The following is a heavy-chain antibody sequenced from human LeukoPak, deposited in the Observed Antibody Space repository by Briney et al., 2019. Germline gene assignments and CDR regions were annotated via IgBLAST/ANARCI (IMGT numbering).Heavy chain of an antibody. V-gene: IGHV4-59*08. Sequence: SVTLSLTCTVSGGSISGYYWTWIRQPPGKGLEWIGYIHSSGSTNYNPSLKSRVTISVDTSKNQFSLKVSSVTAADTAVYYCAQQDGYCSSTTRYYYNWFDPWGQGTLVTVSS. CDR3: AQQDGYCSSTTRYYYNWFDP. J-gene: IGHJ5*02. D-gene: IGHD2-2*01. CDR2: IHSSGST. CDR1: GGSISGYY.